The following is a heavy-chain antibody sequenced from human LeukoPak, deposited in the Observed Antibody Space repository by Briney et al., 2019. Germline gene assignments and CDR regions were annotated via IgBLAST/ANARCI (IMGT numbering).Heavy chain of an antibody. CDR2: ISTYNGNT. D-gene: IGHD2-2*01. CDR3: ARDFEGCSSTSCYGGGNWFDP. V-gene: IGHV1-18*01. Sequence: GASVKVSCKASGYTFTSHGISWVRQAPGQGLEWMGWISTYNGNTNYAQKLQGRVSMTTDTSTSTAYMDLRSLRSDDTAVYYCARDFEGCSSTSCYGGGNWFDPWGQGTLVTVSS. CDR1: GYTFTSHG. J-gene: IGHJ5*02.